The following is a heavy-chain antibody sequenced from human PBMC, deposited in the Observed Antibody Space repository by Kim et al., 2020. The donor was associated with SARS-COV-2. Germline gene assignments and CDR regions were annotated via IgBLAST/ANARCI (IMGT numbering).Heavy chain of an antibody. Sequence: GGSLRLSCAASGFAFSSFALSWVRQAPGKGLEWVSAIGGSAGSTSYADSVKGRFTISRDNSKNTLYLQMNSMSADDTAVYYCAKNYYGSGSSDYWGRGTLVTVSS. CDR2: IGGSAGST. CDR3: AKNYYGSGSSDY. V-gene: IGHV3-23*01. J-gene: IGHJ4*02. D-gene: IGHD3-10*01. CDR1: GFAFSSFA.